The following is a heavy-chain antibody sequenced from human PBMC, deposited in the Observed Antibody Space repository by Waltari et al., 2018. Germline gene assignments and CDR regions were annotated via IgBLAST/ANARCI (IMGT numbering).Heavy chain of an antibody. CDR3: TRPSTYYYGSGSYPPFDY. Sequence: EVQLVESGGGLVQPGGSLKLSCAASGFTFSGSAMHWVRQASGKGLEWVGRIRSKANSYATAYAASVKGRFTISRDDSKNTAYLQMNSLKTEDTAVYYCTRPSTYYYGSGSYPPFDYWGQGTLVTVSS. V-gene: IGHV3-73*02. D-gene: IGHD3-10*01. J-gene: IGHJ4*02. CDR2: IRSKANSYAT. CDR1: GFTFSGSA.